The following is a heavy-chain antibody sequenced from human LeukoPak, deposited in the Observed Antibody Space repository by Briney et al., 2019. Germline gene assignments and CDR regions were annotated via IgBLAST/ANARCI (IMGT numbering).Heavy chain of an antibody. CDR3: AKFYDILTSYFDY. D-gene: IGHD3-9*01. V-gene: IGHV3-23*01. Sequence: GGSLRLSCAASGFTFSSYAMSWVRQSPGRGLEWVSGLSGGGGSTYYAYYTDSVKGRFTISRDNSKNTLYLEMNSLRAEDTAVYYCAKFYDILTSYFDYWGQGTLVTVSS. CDR2: LSGGGGST. CDR1: GFTFSSYA. J-gene: IGHJ4*02.